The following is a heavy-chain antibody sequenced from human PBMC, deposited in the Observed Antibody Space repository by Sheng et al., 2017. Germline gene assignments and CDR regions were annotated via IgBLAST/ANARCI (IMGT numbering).Heavy chain of an antibody. V-gene: IGHV3-53*01. J-gene: IGHJ4*02. CDR2: IYSGGST. CDR1: GFTVSSNY. D-gene: IGHD3-16*02. Sequence: EVQLVESGGGLIQPGGSLRLSCAASGFTVSSNYMSWVRQAPGKGLEWVSVIYSGGSTYYADSVKGRFTISRDNSKNTLYLQMNSLRAEDTAVYYCARVLYDYVWGSYQNDYWGQGTLGHRL. CDR3: ARVLYDYVWGSYQNDY.